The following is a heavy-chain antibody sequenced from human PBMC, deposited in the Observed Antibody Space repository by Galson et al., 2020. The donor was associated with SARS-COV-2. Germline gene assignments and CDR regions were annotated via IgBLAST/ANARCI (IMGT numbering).Heavy chain of an antibody. J-gene: IGHJ4*02. V-gene: IGHV3-30*18. CDR2: ISYDGSNK. Sequence: GESLKISCAASGFTFSSSGMHWVRQAPGKGLEWVAVISYDGSNKYYADSVKGRFTISRDNSKNTLYLQMNSLRAEDTAVYYCAKDRAVSSWYALAYWGQGTLVTVSS. CDR3: AKDRAVSSWYALAY. D-gene: IGHD6-13*01. CDR1: GFTFSSSG.